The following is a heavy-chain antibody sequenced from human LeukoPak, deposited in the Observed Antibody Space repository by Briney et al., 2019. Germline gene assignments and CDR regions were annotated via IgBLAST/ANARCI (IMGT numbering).Heavy chain of an antibody. V-gene: IGHV1-8*02. CDR3: ARGPRYCSGGSCYSGTLRG. Sequence: GASVKVSCKASGYTFTSYDINWVRQATGQGLEWMGWMNPNSGNTGYAQKFQGRVTMTRNTSISTAYMQLSSLTFEDTAVYYCARGPRYCSGGSCYSGTLRGWGQGTLVTVPS. CDR2: MNPNSGNT. D-gene: IGHD2-15*01. CDR1: GYTFTSYD. J-gene: IGHJ4*02.